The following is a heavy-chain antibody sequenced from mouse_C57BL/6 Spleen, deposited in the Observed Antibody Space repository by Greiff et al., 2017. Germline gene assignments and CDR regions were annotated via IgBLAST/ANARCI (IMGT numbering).Heavy chain of an antibody. Sequence: QVTLKESGPGILQSSQTLSLTCSFSGFSLSTSGMGVSWIRQPSGKGLEWLVHIYWDDDKRYNPSLKSRHTISKDTSRNKVFLKITSVDTADTATYYCARRGDYYGSSYGYFDYWGKGTTLTVSS. CDR1: GFSLSTSGMG. CDR3: ARRGDYYGSSYGYFDY. J-gene: IGHJ2*01. D-gene: IGHD1-1*01. CDR2: IYWDDDK. V-gene: IGHV8-12*01.